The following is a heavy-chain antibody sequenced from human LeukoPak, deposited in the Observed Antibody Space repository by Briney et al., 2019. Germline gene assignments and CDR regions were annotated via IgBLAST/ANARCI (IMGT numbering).Heavy chain of an antibody. CDR3: ARLFGDYVDY. V-gene: IGHV3-66*04. Sequence: GSLRLSCAASGFTVSANCMRWVRQAPGKGLEWVSIIYSGGSTYYADSVKGRFTIARDNSKNTLYLQMNSLRAEDTAVYYCARLFGDYVDYWGQGTLVTVSS. J-gene: IGHJ4*02. D-gene: IGHD2-21*01. CDR1: GFTVSANC. CDR2: IYSGGST.